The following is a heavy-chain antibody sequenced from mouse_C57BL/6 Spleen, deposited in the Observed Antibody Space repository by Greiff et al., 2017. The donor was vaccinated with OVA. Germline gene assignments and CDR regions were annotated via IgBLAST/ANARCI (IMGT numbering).Heavy chain of an antibody. CDR3: ARYVEATVVARGVYYFDY. Sequence: DVQLQESGGGLVQPGGSLSLSCAASGFTFTDYYMSWVRQPPGKALEWLGFIRNKANGYTTEYSASVKGRFTISRDNAQSLLYLQMYALGAEDSATYFCARYVEATVVARGVYYFDYWGQGTTLTVSS. J-gene: IGHJ2*01. D-gene: IGHD1-1*01. V-gene: IGHV7-3*01. CDR2: IRNKANGYTT. CDR1: GFTFTDYY.